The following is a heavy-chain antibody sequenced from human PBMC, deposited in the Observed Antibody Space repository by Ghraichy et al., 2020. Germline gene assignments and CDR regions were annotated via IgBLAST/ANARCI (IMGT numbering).Heavy chain of an antibody. CDR2: IWYDGTNT. Sequence: GGSLRLSCAASGFPFSTYGMHWVRQAPGKGLEWVAVIWYDGTNTYYADSVKGRFTISRDNSKNTLYLQMNSLRVEDTAVYYCARAAMIVVDSTLGAFDIWGQGTMVTVSS. J-gene: IGHJ3*02. V-gene: IGHV3-33*01. D-gene: IGHD3-22*01. CDR1: GFPFSTYG. CDR3: ARAAMIVVDSTLGAFDI.